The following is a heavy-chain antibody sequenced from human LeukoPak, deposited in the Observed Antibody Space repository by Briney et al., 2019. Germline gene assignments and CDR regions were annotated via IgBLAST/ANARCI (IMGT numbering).Heavy chain of an antibody. D-gene: IGHD1-26*01. CDR1: GYTLTELS. J-gene: IGHJ4*02. V-gene: IGHV1-8*03. CDR3: ARGPRRSSPPLVY. CDR2: MNPNSGNT. Sequence: GASVKVSCKVSGYTLTELSMHWVRQATGQGLEWMGWMNPNSGNTGYAQKFQGRVTITRNTSISTAYMELSSLRSEDTAVYYCARGPRRSSPPLVYWGQGTLVTVSS.